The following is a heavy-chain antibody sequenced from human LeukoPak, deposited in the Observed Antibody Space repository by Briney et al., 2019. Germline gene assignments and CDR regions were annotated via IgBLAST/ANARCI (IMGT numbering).Heavy chain of an antibody. CDR1: GFTFSNAW. D-gene: IGHD6-19*01. CDR2: IKSKTDGGTT. J-gene: IGHJ4*02. Sequence: GGSLRLSCAASGFTFSNAWMSWVRQAPGKGLEWVGRIKSKTDGGTTDYAAPVKGRFTISRDDSKNTLYLQMNSLKTEGTAVYYCTTDRIGSGWYEGSDYWGQGTLVTVSS. CDR3: TTDRIGSGWYEGSDY. V-gene: IGHV3-15*01.